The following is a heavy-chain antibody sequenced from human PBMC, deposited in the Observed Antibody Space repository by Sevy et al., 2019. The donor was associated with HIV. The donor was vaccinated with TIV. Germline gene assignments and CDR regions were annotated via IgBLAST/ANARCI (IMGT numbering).Heavy chain of an antibody. CDR2: ISSSSSYI. J-gene: IGHJ6*02. CDR1: EFTFSSYS. V-gene: IGHV3-21*01. Sequence: GGSLRLSCVGSEFTFSSYSMNWVRQAPGKGLEWVSSISSSSSYIYYADSVKGRFTISRDNTKKSLSLQMNSLRAEDTAVYYCARDRDGSGSSVGYGMDVWGQGTTVTVSS. CDR3: ARDRDGSGSSVGYGMDV. D-gene: IGHD3-10*01.